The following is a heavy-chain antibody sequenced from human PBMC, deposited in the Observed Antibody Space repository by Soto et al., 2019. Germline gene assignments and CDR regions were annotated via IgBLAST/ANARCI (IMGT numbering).Heavy chain of an antibody. CDR1: GGTFSNDI. Sequence: SVKVSCKTSGGTFSNDIITWVRQAPGQGLEWMGRIIPLLDMANYAQKFQGRVTITADKSTSTAYMELNSLRSEDTAVYYCARDSPIGSTFSGYEAIDYWGQGTLVTVSS. V-gene: IGHV1-69*04. CDR3: ARDSPIGSTFSGYEAIDY. D-gene: IGHD5-12*01. CDR2: IIPLLDMA. J-gene: IGHJ4*02.